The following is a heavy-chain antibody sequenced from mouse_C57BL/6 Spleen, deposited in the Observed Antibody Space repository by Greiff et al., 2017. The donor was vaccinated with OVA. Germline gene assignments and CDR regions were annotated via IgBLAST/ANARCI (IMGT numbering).Heavy chain of an antibody. V-gene: IGHV1-15*01. CDR3: TRGGSIYWYFDV. J-gene: IGHJ1*03. Sequence: VQLQQSGAELVRPGASVTLSCKASGYTFTDYEMHWVKQTPVHGLEWIGAIDPETGGTAYNQKFKGKAILTADKSSSTAYMELRSLTSEDSAVYYCTRGGSIYWYFDVWGTGTTVTVSS. D-gene: IGHD1-1*01. CDR1: GYTFTDYE. CDR2: IDPETGGT.